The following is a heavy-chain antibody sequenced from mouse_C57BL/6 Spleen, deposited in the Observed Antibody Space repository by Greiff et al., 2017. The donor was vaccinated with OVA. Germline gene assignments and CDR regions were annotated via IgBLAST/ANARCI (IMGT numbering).Heavy chain of an antibody. V-gene: IGHV5-4*03. CDR3: ARGDYFDY. J-gene: IGHJ2*01. Sequence: EVKLMESGGGLVKPGGSLKLSCAASGFTFSSYAMSWVRQTPEKRLEWVATISAGGSYTYYPDNVKGRFTISRDNAKNNLYLQMSHLKSEDTAMYYCARGDYFDYWGQGTTLTVAS. CDR1: GFTFSSYA. CDR2: ISAGGSYT.